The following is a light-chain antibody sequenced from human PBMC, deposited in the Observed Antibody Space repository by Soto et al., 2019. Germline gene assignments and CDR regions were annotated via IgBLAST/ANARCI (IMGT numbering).Light chain of an antibody. Sequence: DIQMTQSPSSLSASVGERVTITCRASQNIKSFLNWYQQKPGKAPKLLIYATSSVPSGVPARFSGGRSGTDFSLSISSLQPEDFATYYCQQTYVAPVTFGGGTKVEI. CDR2: ATS. V-gene: IGKV1-39*01. CDR3: QQTYVAPVT. CDR1: QNIKSF. J-gene: IGKJ4*01.